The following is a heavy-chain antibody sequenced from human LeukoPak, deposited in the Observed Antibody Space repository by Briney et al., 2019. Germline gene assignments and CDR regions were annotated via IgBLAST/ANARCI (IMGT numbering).Heavy chain of an antibody. V-gene: IGHV3-53*01. D-gene: IGHD4-17*01. CDR1: GFTFSSYS. CDR3: ARDRDYGGFDY. J-gene: IGHJ4*02. CDR2: IYSVGST. Sequence: PGGSLRLSCAASGFTFSSYSMNWVRQAPGKGLEWVSVIYSVGSTYYADSVKGRITISRDNSKNTLYLQMNSLRAEDTAVYYCARDRDYGGFDYWGQGTLVTVSS.